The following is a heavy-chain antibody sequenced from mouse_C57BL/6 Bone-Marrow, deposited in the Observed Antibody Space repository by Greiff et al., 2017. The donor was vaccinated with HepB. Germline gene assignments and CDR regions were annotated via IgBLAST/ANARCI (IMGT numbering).Heavy chain of an antibody. CDR2: IRNKANNHAT. Sequence: EVKLEESGGGLVQPGGSMKLSCAASGFTFSDAWMDWVRQSPEKGLEWVAEIRNKANNHATYYAESVKGRLTISRDDSKSSVDLQMNSLRAEDTGIYYCTRGLLYYYGSSYGFDYWGQGTTLTVSS. J-gene: IGHJ2*01. CDR3: TRGLLYYYGSSYGFDY. CDR1: GFTFSDAW. D-gene: IGHD1-1*01. V-gene: IGHV6-6*01.